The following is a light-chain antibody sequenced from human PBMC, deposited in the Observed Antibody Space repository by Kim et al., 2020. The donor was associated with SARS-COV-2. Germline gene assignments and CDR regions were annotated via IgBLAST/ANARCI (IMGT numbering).Light chain of an antibody. J-gene: IGKJ1*01. Sequence: DTQMTQSPSSLSASVGDRVTITCRASQGIANYLAWYQQRPGKVPKLLISAASTLQSGVPPRFSGSGSGTDFTLTISSLQPEDVATYYCQKYDNAPWAFGQGTKVDIK. CDR3: QKYDNAPWA. CDR1: QGIANY. V-gene: IGKV1-27*01. CDR2: AAS.